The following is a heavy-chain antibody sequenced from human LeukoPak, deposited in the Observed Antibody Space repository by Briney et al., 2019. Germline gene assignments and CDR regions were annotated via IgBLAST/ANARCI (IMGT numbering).Heavy chain of an antibody. V-gene: IGHV3-13*01. D-gene: IGHD3-10*01. CDR2: IGTAGDT. CDR3: AKGGSGSYWFDY. J-gene: IGHJ4*02. CDR1: GFTFSNYD. Sequence: GGSLRLSCAASGFTFSNYDMHWVRQATGKGLEWVSAIGTAGDTYYPGSVKGRFTISRDNSKNTLYLQMNSLRAEDTAVYYCAKGGSGSYWFDYWGQGTLVTVSS.